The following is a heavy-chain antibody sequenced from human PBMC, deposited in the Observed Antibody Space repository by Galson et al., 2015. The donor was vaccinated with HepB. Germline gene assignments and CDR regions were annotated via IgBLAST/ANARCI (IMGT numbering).Heavy chain of an antibody. V-gene: IGHV4-34*01. Sequence: ETLSLTCAASGRSFSGYFWTWIRQTPGKGLEWIGEINHSGNTKTNPALKSRVSISVDPSKNQFSLKLNSVTAADTAVYYCAGPRNNDFWTGPSLGYWGQGTPVAVSS. D-gene: IGHD3/OR15-3a*01. J-gene: IGHJ4*02. CDR2: INHSGNT. CDR1: GRSFSGYF. CDR3: AGPRNNDFWTGPSLGY.